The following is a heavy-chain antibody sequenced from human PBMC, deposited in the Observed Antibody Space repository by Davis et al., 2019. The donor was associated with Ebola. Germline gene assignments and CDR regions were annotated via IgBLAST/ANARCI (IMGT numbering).Heavy chain of an antibody. D-gene: IGHD4-23*01. Sequence: GGSLRLSCSASGFTFTSYYMHWVRQAPGQGLEWMGIINPSGGSTSYAQKFQGRVTMTTDTSTSTAYMELRSLRSDDTAVYYCARDDKGGRWSWFDPWGQGTLVTVSS. V-gene: IGHV1-46*01. J-gene: IGHJ5*02. CDR3: ARDDKGGRWSWFDP. CDR1: GFTFTSYY. CDR2: INPSGGST.